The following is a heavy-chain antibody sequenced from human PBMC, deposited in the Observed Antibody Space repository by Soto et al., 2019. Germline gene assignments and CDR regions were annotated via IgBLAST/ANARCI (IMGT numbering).Heavy chain of an antibody. Sequence: SETLSLTCAVYGGSFSGYYWSWIRQPPGKGLEWIGEINHSGSTNYNPSLKSRVTISVDTSKNQFSLKLSSVTAADTAVYYCARGGLRSEYSNYRGQRTLVPVSS. V-gene: IGHV4-34*01. D-gene: IGHD2-15*01. CDR1: GGSFSGYY. CDR2: INHSGST. CDR3: ARGGLRSEYSNY. J-gene: IGHJ4*02.